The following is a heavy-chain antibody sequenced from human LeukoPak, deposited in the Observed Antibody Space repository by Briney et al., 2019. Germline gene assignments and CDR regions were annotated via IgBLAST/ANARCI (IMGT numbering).Heavy chain of an antibody. CDR3: ARWSSRYADKGNYFDY. V-gene: IGHV3-23*01. CDR1: GFTFSSYA. J-gene: IGHJ4*02. Sequence: PGGSLRLSCAASGFTFSSYAMSWVRQAPGKGLEWVSAISGSGGSTYYADSVKGRFTISRDNSKNTLYLQMNSLRAEDTAVYYCARWSSRYADKGNYFDYWGQGTLVTVSS. D-gene: IGHD2-8*01. CDR2: ISGSGGST.